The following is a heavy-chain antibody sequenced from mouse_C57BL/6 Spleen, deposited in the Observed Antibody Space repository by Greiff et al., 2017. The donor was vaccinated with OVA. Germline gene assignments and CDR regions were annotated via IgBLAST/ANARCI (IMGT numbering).Heavy chain of an antibody. CDR3: TGVVITTVVAGFDY. CDR1: GYTFTDYE. V-gene: IGHV1-15*01. Sequence: QVQLQQSGAELVRPGASVTLSCKASGYTFTDYEMHWVKQTPVHGLEWIGAIDPETGGTAYNQKFKGKAILTADKSSSTAYMELRSLTSEDSAVYYGTGVVITTVVAGFDYWGQGTTLTVSS. J-gene: IGHJ2*01. D-gene: IGHD1-1*01. CDR2: IDPETGGT.